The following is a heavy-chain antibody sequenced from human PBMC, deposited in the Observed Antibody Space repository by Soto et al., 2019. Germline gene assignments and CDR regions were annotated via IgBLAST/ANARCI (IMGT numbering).Heavy chain of an antibody. CDR1: GYIFTGYA. CDR2: INGGNGNT. V-gene: IGHV1-3*05. J-gene: IGHJ6*02. Sequence: VQIVQSGAEERKPGASVKVSCKASGYIFTGYAMHWVRQAPGQRLEWMAWINGGNGNTRYSQKFQGRVTITRDTSANTAHVELSSLRSEDTAVYSCARTGTVFGVLGTYYGMDVWGQGTTVTVAS. D-gene: IGHD3-3*01. CDR3: ARTGTVFGVLGTYYGMDV.